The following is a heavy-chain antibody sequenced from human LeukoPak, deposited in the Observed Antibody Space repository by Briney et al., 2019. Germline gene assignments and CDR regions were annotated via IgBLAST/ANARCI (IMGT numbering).Heavy chain of an antibody. Sequence: GRSLRLSCAASGFTFDDYAMHWVRQAPGKGLEWVSGISWNSGSIGYADSVKGRFAISRDNAKNSLYLQMNSPRAEDMALYYCAKDITITIFGGRGAFDIWGQGTMVTVSS. CDR1: GFTFDDYA. D-gene: IGHD3-3*01. J-gene: IGHJ3*02. V-gene: IGHV3-9*03. CDR2: ISWNSGSI. CDR3: AKDITITIFGGRGAFDI.